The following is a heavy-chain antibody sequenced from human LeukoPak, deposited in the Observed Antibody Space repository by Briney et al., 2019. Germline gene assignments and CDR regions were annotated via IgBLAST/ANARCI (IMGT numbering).Heavy chain of an antibody. D-gene: IGHD6-6*01. CDR3: AKAAREEGFYYYYYMDV. J-gene: IGHJ6*03. Sequence: GGSLRLSCAASGFTFDDYAMHWVRQAPGKGLEWVSLISWDGGSTYYADSVKGRFTFSRDNGKNSLYLQMNSLRAEDTALYYCAKAAREEGFYYYYYMDVWGKGTTVTVSS. CDR2: ISWDGGST. CDR1: GFTFDDYA. V-gene: IGHV3-43D*04.